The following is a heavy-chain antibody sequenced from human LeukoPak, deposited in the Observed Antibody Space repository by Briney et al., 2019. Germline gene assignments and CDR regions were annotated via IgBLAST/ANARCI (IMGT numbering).Heavy chain of an antibody. CDR1: SGSISSSNYY. Sequence: TSETLSLTCTVSSGSISSSNYYWSWIRQPAGGGLEWIGRIPTIGITNYNPSLISRVTISIDTSKNQFSLKLSSVTAADTAVYYCARDGCGGSCFHYYYYYMDVWGKGTTVTISS. CDR3: ARDGCGGSCFHYYYYYMDV. CDR2: IPTIGIT. V-gene: IGHV4-61*02. J-gene: IGHJ6*03. D-gene: IGHD2-15*01.